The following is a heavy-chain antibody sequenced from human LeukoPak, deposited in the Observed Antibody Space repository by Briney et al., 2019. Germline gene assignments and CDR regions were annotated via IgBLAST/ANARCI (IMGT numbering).Heavy chain of an antibody. CDR2: VYNSGST. D-gene: IGHD1-26*01. CDR3: ARSIVGSYGDFDY. Sequence: KPSETLSLTCTVSGGAISSSSYYWGWIRQPPGKGLEWIASVYNSGSTSHNSSLKSRVTISVDTSKNQFSLKLSSVTAADTAVYYCARSIVGSYGDFDYWGQGTLVTVSS. CDR1: GGAISSSSYY. V-gene: IGHV4-39*07. J-gene: IGHJ4*02.